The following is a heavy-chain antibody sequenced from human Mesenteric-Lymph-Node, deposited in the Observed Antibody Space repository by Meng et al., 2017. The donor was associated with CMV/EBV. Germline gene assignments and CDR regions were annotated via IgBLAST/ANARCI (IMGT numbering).Heavy chain of an antibody. CDR1: YPFTNYW. CDR2: IYPGDFDT. Sequence: YPFTNYWIGWVRQMPGKGLEWMGIIYPGDFDTRYSPSFQGQVTISADRSTTTAYLQWSSLKASDTAMYYCARNYDVWSGYYPDAFDMWGQGTMVTVSS. D-gene: IGHD3-3*01. V-gene: IGHV5-51*01. CDR3: ARNYDVWSGYYPDAFDM. J-gene: IGHJ3*02.